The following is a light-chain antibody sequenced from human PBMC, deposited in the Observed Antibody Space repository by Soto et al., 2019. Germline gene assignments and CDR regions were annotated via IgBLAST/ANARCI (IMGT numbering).Light chain of an antibody. CDR3: QQYGSSGT. Sequence: ELVLTQSPATRSLSPGERATLSCRASHSVSINYLAWYQQKPGQAPRLLIYGASNRATGIPDRFSGSGSGTDFTLTISRLEPEDFAVYYCQQYGSSGTFGQGTKVDTK. V-gene: IGKV3-20*01. J-gene: IGKJ1*01. CDR1: HSVSINY. CDR2: GAS.